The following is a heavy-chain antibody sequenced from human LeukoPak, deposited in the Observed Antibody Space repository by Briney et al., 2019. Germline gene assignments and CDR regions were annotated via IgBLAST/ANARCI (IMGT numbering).Heavy chain of an antibody. V-gene: IGHV4-39*07. CDR3: ASPSGGGYSYGPRGLVY. D-gene: IGHD5-18*01. J-gene: IGHJ4*02. CDR2: IYYSGST. CDR1: GGSISSSSYY. Sequence: SETLSLTCTVSGGSISSSSYYWGWIRQPPGKGLEWIGSIYYSGSTYYNPSLKSRVTISVDTSKNQFSLKLSSVTAADTAVYYCASPSGGGYSYGPRGLVYWGQGTLVTVSS.